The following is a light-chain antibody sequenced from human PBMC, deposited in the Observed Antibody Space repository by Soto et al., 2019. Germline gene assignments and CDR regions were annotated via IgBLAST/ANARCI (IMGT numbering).Light chain of an antibody. CDR3: QQYYSTPLT. CDR2: WAC. J-gene: IGKJ4*01. CDR1: QSVLYSSNNKNY. V-gene: IGKV4-1*01. Sequence: DIVMTQSPDSLAVSLGERATINCKSSQSVLYSSNNKNYLAWYQQKPGQPPKLLIYWACTPESGVPDRFSGSGSGTDFTLTISSLQAEDVAVYYCQQYYSTPLTFGGGTKVEIK.